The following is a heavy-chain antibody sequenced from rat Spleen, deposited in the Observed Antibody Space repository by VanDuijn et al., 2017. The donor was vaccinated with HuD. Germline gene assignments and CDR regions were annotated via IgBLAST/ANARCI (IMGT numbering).Heavy chain of an antibody. CDR2: ISTGGGNT. D-gene: IGHD1-6*01. V-gene: IGHV5-25*01. CDR1: GFTFSNYY. J-gene: IGHJ2*01. Sequence: EVQLVESGGGLVQPGRSMKLSCAASGFTFSNYYMAWVRQAPTKGLEWVASISTGGGNTDYRDSVKCRFTISRDNAKSTLYLQMNSLRSEDTATYYCARHKTTDYYYVDYFDYWGQGVMVTVSS. CDR3: ARHKTTDYYYVDYFDY.